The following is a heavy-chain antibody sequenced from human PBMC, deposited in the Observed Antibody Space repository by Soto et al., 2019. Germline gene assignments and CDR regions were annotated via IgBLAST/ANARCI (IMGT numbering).Heavy chain of an antibody. CDR3: TADLPDETNAFDI. V-gene: IGHV3-15*01. CDR1: GFTFSSYA. CDR2: IKSKAGGGTT. Sequence: EMQVLESGGGLVQPGGSLRLSCAASGFTFSSYAMTWVRQAPGKGLEWVGRIKSKAGGGTTDYAAPVKGRFTISRDDSKNTLYLQMNSLKTEDTAVYYCTADLPDETNAFDIWGQGTMVTVSS. J-gene: IGHJ3*02. D-gene: IGHD1-1*01.